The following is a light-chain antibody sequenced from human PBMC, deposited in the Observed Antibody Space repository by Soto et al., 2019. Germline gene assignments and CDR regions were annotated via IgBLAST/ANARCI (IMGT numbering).Light chain of an antibody. J-gene: IGLJ2*01. V-gene: IGLV2-11*01. Sequence: QSVLTQPRSVSGSPGQSVTISCTGTGSDIGGYNYVSWYQQLPGKAPKLMIFDVTQRPSGVPDRFSGSKSGNTASLTISGLQAEEEADFYCCSYAGGYSWVFGGGTKLTVL. CDR2: DVT. CDR1: GSDIGGYNY. CDR3: CSYAGGYSWV.